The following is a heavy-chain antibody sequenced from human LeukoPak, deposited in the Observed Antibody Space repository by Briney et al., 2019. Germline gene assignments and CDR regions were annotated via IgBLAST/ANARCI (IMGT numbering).Heavy chain of an antibody. J-gene: IGHJ4*02. Sequence: ASVKVSCKASGGTFSSYAISWVRQAPGQGLEWMGGIIPIFGTANYAQKFQGRVTITADESTSTAYMELSSLRSEDTAVYYCARGFGDHHDYAFWGQGTLVTVSS. D-gene: IGHD3-10*01. CDR3: ARGFGDHHDYAF. CDR2: IIPIFGTA. CDR1: GGTFSSYA. V-gene: IGHV1-69*01.